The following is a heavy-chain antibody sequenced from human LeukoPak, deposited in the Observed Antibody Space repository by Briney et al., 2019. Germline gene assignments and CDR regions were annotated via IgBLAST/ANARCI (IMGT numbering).Heavy chain of an antibody. J-gene: IGHJ4*02. CDR2: INHSGST. V-gene: IGHV4-34*01. CDR1: GGSFSGYY. Sequence: PSETLSLTCAVYGGSFSGYYWSWIRQPPGKGLEWIGEINHSGSTNYNPSLKSRVTISVDTSKNQFSLKLSSVTAADTAVYYCARDYRTRYCSGGSCYPYYFDYWGQGTLVTVSS. D-gene: IGHD2-15*01. CDR3: ARDYRTRYCSGGSCYPYYFDY.